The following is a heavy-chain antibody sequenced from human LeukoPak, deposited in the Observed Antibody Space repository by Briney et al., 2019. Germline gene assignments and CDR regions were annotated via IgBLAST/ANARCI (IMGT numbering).Heavy chain of an antibody. CDR3: ARDKTPTSSYYDFWSGYYRQNEYNWFDP. CDR2: INHSGST. Sequence: SETLSLTCAVYGGSFSGYYWSWIRQPPGKGLEWIGEINHSGSTNYNPSLKSRVTISVDTSKNQFSLKLSSVTAADTAVYYCARDKTPTSSYYDFWSGYYRQNEYNWFDPWGQGTLVTVSS. D-gene: IGHD3-3*01. CDR1: GGSFSGYY. J-gene: IGHJ5*02. V-gene: IGHV4-34*01.